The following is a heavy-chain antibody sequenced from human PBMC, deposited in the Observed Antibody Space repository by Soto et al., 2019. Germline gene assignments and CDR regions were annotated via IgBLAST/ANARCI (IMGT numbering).Heavy chain of an antibody. CDR3: ARGCGSGGSCYYYYGMDV. D-gene: IGHD2-15*01. J-gene: IGHJ6*02. Sequence: QVQLQESGPGLVKPSQTLSLTCTVSGGSISSGGYYWSWIRQHPGKGLEWIGYMYYSGSTYYNSSLKNRVTISGDTSKNKFSLKLSSVTAADTAVYYCARGCGSGGSCYYYYGMDVWGQGTTVTVSS. V-gene: IGHV4-31*03. CDR2: MYYSGST. CDR1: GGSISSGGYY.